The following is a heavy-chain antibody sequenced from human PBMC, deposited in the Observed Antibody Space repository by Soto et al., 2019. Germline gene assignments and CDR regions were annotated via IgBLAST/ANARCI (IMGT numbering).Heavy chain of an antibody. CDR3: ARRPYGDYGDYFDY. CDR2: IYYSGST. V-gene: IGHV4-39*01. J-gene: IGHJ4*02. Sequence: PSETLSLTCTVSGGSISSSSYYWGWIRQPPGKGLEWIGSIYYSGSTYYNPSLKSRFTISRDNAKSSLYLQMNSLRAEDTAVYYCARRPYGDYGDYFDYWGQGTLVTVSS. CDR1: GGSISSSSYY. D-gene: IGHD4-17*01.